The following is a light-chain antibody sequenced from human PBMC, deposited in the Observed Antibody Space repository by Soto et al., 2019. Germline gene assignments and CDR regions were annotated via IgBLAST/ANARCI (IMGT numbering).Light chain of an antibody. V-gene: IGKV1-5*03. CDR1: QSISDW. J-gene: IGKJ4*01. CDR2: RAS. Sequence: DIQMTQSPSTLSASVGDRVTITCRASQSISDWLAWYQQKPGKAPKLLTYRASNLQGGVPSRFSGSGSGTEFTLTISSLQPDDFATYYCQQYNGYSTFGGGTKVEIK. CDR3: QQYNGYST.